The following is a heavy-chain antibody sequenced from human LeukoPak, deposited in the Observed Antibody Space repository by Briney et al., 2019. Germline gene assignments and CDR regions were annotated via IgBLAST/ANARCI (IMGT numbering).Heavy chain of an antibody. CDR2: ISGSGGST. J-gene: IGHJ3*02. Sequence: PGGALRLSCAASGFTFSSYAMSWVRQAPGKGLEWGSAISGSGGSTYYADSVKGRFTISRDNYKNTLYLQMNSLRAEDTAVYYCAKVGYCSSTSCPGGAFDIWGQGTMVTVSS. V-gene: IGHV3-23*01. D-gene: IGHD2-2*01. CDR3: AKVGYCSSTSCPGGAFDI. CDR1: GFTFSSYA.